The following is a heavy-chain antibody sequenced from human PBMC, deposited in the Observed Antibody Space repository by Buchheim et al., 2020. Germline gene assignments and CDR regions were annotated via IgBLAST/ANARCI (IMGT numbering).Heavy chain of an antibody. V-gene: IGHV3-23*01. Sequence: EVQLLESGGGLVQPGGSLRLSCAASGFNFNGYAMSWVRQAPGKGLEWVSTISNSGGSTYYADSVKGGVTNCRGNSKNTRYMQLNSLRVEDTALYYCAKGSQTASGILDYWGQGTL. J-gene: IGHJ4*02. CDR3: AKGSQTASGILDY. CDR2: ISNSGGST. CDR1: GFNFNGYA. D-gene: IGHD6-13*01.